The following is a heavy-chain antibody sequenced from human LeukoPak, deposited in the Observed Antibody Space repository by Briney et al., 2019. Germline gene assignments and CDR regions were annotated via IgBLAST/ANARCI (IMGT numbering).Heavy chain of an antibody. Sequence: SETLSLTCTVSGGSISSYYWDWIRQPPGKGLEWIRSIYYSGNTYYNPSLKGRVTISVDTSKNQFSLKLTSVTAADTALYYCARRGSLHSPANPWGQGTLVTVSS. J-gene: IGHJ5*02. D-gene: IGHD1-14*01. CDR1: GGSISSYY. CDR3: ARRGSLHSPANP. CDR2: IYYSGNT. V-gene: IGHV4-39*01.